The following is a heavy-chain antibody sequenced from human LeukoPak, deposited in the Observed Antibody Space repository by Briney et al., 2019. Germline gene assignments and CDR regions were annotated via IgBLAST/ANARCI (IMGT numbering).Heavy chain of an antibody. J-gene: IGHJ6*02. V-gene: IGHV3-30*18. Sequence: PGRSLRLSCAACGFTLRSYDMHWVRQAPGKGLEWVAVISYDGSNKYYADSVKGRFTIPRDNSKNTLSQQMHSLRAEDTAVYYCAKSARFCTNDVCYTNYYYGMDVWGQGTTVTVSS. CDR3: AKSARFCTNDVCYTNYYYGMDV. CDR2: ISYDGSNK. CDR1: GFTLRSYD. D-gene: IGHD2-8*01.